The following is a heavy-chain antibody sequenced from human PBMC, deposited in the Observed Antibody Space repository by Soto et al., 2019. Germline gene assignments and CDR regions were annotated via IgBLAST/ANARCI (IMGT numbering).Heavy chain of an antibody. CDR1: GFSLSTSGMC. J-gene: IGHJ4*02. D-gene: IGHD3-16*02. CDR3: ARIARYYDYVWGSYRSEYYFDY. Sequence: GPTRVNPTQTLTLTCTFSGFSLSTSGMCVSWIRQPPGKALEWLALIDWDDDKYYSTSLKTRLTISKDTSKNQVVLTMTNMDPVETATYYCARIARYYDYVWGSYRSEYYFDYWGQGTLVTVSS. CDR2: IDWDDDK. V-gene: IGHV2-70*01.